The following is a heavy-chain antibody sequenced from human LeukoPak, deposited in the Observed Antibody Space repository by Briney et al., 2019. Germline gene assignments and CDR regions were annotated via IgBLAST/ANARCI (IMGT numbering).Heavy chain of an antibody. V-gene: IGHV4-4*02. CDR3: ARGSIMLFGVIRNNYYYGMDV. Sequence: SETLSLTCAVSGGSISSSNWWSWVRQPPGKGLEWIGEINHSGSTNYNPSLKSPVSISVDTSKNQFSLKLSSVTAADTAVYYCARGSIMLFGVIRNNYYYGMDVWGQGTTVTVSS. CDR1: GGSISSSNW. D-gene: IGHD3-3*01. CDR2: INHSGST. J-gene: IGHJ6*02.